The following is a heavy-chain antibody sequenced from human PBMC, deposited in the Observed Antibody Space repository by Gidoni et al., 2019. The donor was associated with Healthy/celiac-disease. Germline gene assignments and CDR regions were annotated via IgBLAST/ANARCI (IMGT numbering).Heavy chain of an antibody. V-gene: IGHV2-5*02. CDR1: GFSLSTSGVG. J-gene: IGHJ3*02. CDR3: AHRRPRFHAFDI. D-gene: IGHD2-21*01. CDR2: IYWDDDK. Sequence: QISLKESGPTLVKPTQTLTLTCTFSGFSLSTSGVGVGWIRQPPGKALEWLALIYWDDDKRYSPSLKSRLTITKDTSKNQVVLKMTNMDPVDTTTYYCAHRRPRFHAFDIWGQGTMVTVSS.